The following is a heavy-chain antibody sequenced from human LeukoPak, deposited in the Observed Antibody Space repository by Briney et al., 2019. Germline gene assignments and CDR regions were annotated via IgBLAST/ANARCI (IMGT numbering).Heavy chain of an antibody. D-gene: IGHD2-15*01. Sequence: PGGSLRLSCAASGFTFSSYAMSWVRQAPGKGLEWVSAISGSGGSTYHADSVKGRFTISRDNSKNTLYLQMNSLRAEDTAVYYCARVKGVLIVVVAATPYGMDVWGQGTTVTVSS. CDR3: ARVKGVLIVVVAATPYGMDV. CDR2: ISGSGGST. CDR1: GFTFSSYA. J-gene: IGHJ6*02. V-gene: IGHV3-23*01.